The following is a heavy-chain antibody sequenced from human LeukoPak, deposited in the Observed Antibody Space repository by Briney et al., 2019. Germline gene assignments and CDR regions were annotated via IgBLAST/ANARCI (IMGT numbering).Heavy chain of an antibody. Sequence: SETLSLTCTVSDGSISSSGYSWGWIRQPPGKGLEWIANIYHSGNTSYNPSLKSRVTISVDMSKNHFSLNLRSVTAADTAVYYCARGTMVANDYYDSSGIDGMDVWGQGTTVTVSS. CDR1: DGSISSSGYS. CDR3: ARGTMVANDYYDSSGIDGMDV. D-gene: IGHD3-22*01. CDR2: IYHSGNT. V-gene: IGHV4-39*02. J-gene: IGHJ6*02.